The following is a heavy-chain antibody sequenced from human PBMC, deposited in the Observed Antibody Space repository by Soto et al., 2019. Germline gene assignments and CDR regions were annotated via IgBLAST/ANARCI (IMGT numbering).Heavy chain of an antibody. D-gene: IGHD3-9*01. Sequence: SVKVSCKASGGTFSSYAISWVRQAPGQGLEWMGGIIPIFGTANYAQKFQGRVTITADESTSTAYMELSSLRSEDTAVYYCAETRIRYFDWLFLDAFDIWGQGTMVTV. J-gene: IGHJ3*02. CDR3: AETRIRYFDWLFLDAFDI. CDR1: GGTFSSYA. V-gene: IGHV1-69*13. CDR2: IIPIFGTA.